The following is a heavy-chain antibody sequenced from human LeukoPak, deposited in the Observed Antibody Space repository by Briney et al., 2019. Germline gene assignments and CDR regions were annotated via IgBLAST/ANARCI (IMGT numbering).Heavy chain of an antibody. CDR3: ASMSHYYGSGSYDY. CDR1: GGTFSSYA. V-gene: IGHV1-69*06. J-gene: IGHJ4*02. Sequence: SVKVSCKASGGTFSSYAISWVRQAPGQGLEWMGGIIPIFGTANYAQKFQGRVTITADKSTSTAYMELSSLRSEDTAVYYCASMSHYYGSGSYDYWGQGTLVTVSS. D-gene: IGHD3-10*01. CDR2: IIPIFGTA.